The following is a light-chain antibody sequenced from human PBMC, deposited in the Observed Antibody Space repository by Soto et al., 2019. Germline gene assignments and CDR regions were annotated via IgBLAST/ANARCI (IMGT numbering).Light chain of an antibody. CDR2: GAS. CDR1: QSVSSSY. V-gene: IGKV3-20*01. CDR3: QQYRSSPLP. Sequence: EIVLTQSPGTLSLSPGERATLSCRASQSVSSSYLAWYQQKPGQAPRLLIYGASSWATGIPDRFSGSGSGTDFTLTISRLEPEDFAVYYCQQYRSSPLPLGQGTRLAIK. J-gene: IGKJ5*01.